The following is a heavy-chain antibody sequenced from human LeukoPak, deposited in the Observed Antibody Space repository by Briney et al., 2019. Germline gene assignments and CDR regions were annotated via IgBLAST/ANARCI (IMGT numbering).Heavy chain of an antibody. Sequence: GRSLRLSCAASGFTFSSYGMHWVRQAPGKGLEWVAVISYDGSNKYYAGSVKGRFTISRDNSKNTLYLQMNSLRAEDTAVYYCAKDLGHPTVSLDYWGQGTLVTVSS. CDR2: ISYDGSNK. CDR1: GFTFSSYG. CDR3: AKDLGHPTVSLDY. J-gene: IGHJ4*02. D-gene: IGHD4-17*01. V-gene: IGHV3-30*18.